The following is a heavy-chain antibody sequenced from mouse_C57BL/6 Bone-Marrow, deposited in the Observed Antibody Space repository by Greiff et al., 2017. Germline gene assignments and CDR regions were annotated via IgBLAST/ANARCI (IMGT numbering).Heavy chain of an antibody. CDR1: GYTFTDYY. D-gene: IGHD1-1*01. CDR3: ARMGNYYGSSPYWYFDV. V-gene: IGHV1-19*01. Sequence: EVQLQQSGPVLVKPGASVKMSCKASGYTFTDYYMNWVKQSHGKSLEWIGVINPYNGGTSYNQKFKGKATLTVDKSSSTAYMELNSLTSEDSAVYYCARMGNYYGSSPYWYFDVWGTGTTVTVSS. J-gene: IGHJ1*03. CDR2: INPYNGGT.